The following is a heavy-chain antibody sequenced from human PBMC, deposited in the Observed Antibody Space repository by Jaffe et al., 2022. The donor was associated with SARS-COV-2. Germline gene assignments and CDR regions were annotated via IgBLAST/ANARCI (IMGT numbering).Heavy chain of an antibody. CDR2: IKSDGSEK. J-gene: IGHJ3*02. CDR3: VRDGTSGPWEALEM. CDR1: GFSFGNYW. Sequence: EVRLVESGGGLVQPGGSLRLSCAASGFSFGNYWMSWVRQAPGKGLEWVANIKSDGSEKYHVDSVKGRFTVSRDNAKNSLSLQLNRLRPDDAAVYYCVRDGTSGPWEALEMWGQGTMVTVSS. V-gene: IGHV3-7*03. D-gene: IGHD1-26*01.